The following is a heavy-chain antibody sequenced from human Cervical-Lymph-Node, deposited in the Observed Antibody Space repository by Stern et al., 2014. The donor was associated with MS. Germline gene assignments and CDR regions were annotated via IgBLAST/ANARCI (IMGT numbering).Heavy chain of an antibody. D-gene: IGHD2-2*01. CDR1: GGSISSNDYY. J-gene: IGHJ4*02. CDR3: ARRPAIEQNFDY. Sequence: QLEESGPGLVKPSQTLSLTCTVSGGSISSNDYYWSWLRHHTRKGLEWSGYISYGGNTYYNPSLKSRVTISADMSENQFSLKLRFVTAADTAVYYCARRPAIEQNFDYWGQGTLVTVSS. V-gene: IGHV4-31*03. CDR2: ISYGGNT.